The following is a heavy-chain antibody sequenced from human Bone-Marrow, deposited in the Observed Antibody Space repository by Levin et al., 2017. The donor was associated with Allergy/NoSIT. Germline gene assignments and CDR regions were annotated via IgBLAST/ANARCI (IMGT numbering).Heavy chain of an antibody. CDR2: IYYSGST. J-gene: IGHJ5*02. D-gene: IGHD6-19*01. CDR1: GGSISSYY. V-gene: IGHV4-59*01. CDR3: ARDSSGWYGEYNWFDP. Sequence: SETLSLTCTVSGGSISSYYWSWIRQPPGKGLEWIGYIYYSGSTNYNPSLKSRVTISVDTSKNQFSLKLSSVTAADTAVYYCARDSSGWYGEYNWFDPWGQGTLVTVSS.